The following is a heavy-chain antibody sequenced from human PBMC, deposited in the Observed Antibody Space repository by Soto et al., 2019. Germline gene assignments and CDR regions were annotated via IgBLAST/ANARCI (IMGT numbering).Heavy chain of an antibody. CDR1: GFTFSSYA. CDR3: ARDSLAYCGGDCYGWFDP. V-gene: IGHV3-30-3*01. CDR2: ISYDGSNK. D-gene: IGHD2-21*02. Sequence: PGGSLRLSCAASGFTFSSYAMHWVRQAPCKGLEWVAVISYDGSNKYYADSVKGRFTISRDNSKNTLYLQMNSLRAEDTAVYYCARDSLAYCGGDCYGWFDPWGQGTLVTVSS. J-gene: IGHJ5*02.